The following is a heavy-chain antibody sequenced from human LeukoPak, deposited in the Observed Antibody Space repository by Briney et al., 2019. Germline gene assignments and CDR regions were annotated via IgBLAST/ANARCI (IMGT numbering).Heavy chain of an antibody. V-gene: IGHV3-74*01. J-gene: IGHJ4*02. CDR2: INSDGSST. CDR3: ALLSEIDY. D-gene: IGHD3-16*02. CDR1: GLALSSYW. Sequence: GGSLRLSCAASGLALSSYWMHWVRQAPGKGLVWVSRINSDGSSTSYADSVKGRFTISRDNAKNTLHLQMNSLRAEDTAVYYCALLSEIDYWGQGTLVTVSS.